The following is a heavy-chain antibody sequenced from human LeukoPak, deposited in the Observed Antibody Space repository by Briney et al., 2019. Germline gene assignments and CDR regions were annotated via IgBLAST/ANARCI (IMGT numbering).Heavy chain of an antibody. CDR2: IYYTGTT. V-gene: IGHV4-59*12. CDR1: GGSISNYY. D-gene: IGHD3-10*01. J-gene: IGHJ2*01. CDR3: ARDHEIYDSGSDWYFDL. Sequence: SETLSLTCSVSGGSISNYYWSWIRQPPGKGLEWIGHIYYTGTTNYNPSLKSRVTISVDTSKNQFSLKLSSVTAADTAVYYCARDHEIYDSGSDWYFDLWGRGTLVTVSS.